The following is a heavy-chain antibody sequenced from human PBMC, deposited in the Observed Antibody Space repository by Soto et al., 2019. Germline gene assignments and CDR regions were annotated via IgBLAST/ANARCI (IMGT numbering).Heavy chain of an antibody. CDR1: GGSISSGGYY. CDR3: ARGYCSGGSCYSPIDY. J-gene: IGHJ4*02. Sequence: SETLSLTCTVSGGSISSGGYYWSWIRQHPGKGLEWIGYIYYSGSTYYNPSLKSRVTISVDTSKNQFSLKLSSVTAADTAVYYCARGYCSGGSCYSPIDYWGQGTLVTVSS. D-gene: IGHD2-15*01. V-gene: IGHV4-31*03. CDR2: IYYSGST.